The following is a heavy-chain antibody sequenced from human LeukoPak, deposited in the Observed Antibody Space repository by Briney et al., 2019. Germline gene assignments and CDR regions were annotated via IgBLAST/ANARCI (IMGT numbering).Heavy chain of an antibody. CDR3: ARGRLGWFDP. CDR2: INHSGST. V-gene: IGHV4-34*01. J-gene: IGHJ5*02. Sequence: SETLSLTCAVYGGSFSGYYWSWIRQPPGKGLEWIGEINHSGSTNYNPSLKSRVTISVDTSKNQFSLKLSSVTAADTAVYYCARGRLGWFDPWGQGTLVTVSS. CDR1: GGSFSGYY.